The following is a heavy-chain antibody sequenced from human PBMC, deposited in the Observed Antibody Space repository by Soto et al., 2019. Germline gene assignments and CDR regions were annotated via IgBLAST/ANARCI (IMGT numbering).Heavy chain of an antibody. D-gene: IGHD7-27*01. CDR3: ARAWGTAALHYFDY. CDR2: IYYSGST. CDR1: GGSISSYY. J-gene: IGHJ4*02. V-gene: IGHV4-59*01. Sequence: QVQLQESGPGLVKPSETLSLTCTVSGGSISSYYWSWIRQPPGKGLEWIGYIYYSGSTNYNPSLKSRVTISVDTSKNQFSLKLSSVTAADTAVYYCARAWGTAALHYFDYWGQGTLVTVSS.